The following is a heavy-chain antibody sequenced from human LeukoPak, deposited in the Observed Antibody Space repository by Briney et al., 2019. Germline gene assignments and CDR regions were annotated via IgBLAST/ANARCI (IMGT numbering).Heavy chain of an antibody. CDR3: ARVKTPYGSGSYLAFDP. CDR1: GYTFTGYY. J-gene: IGHJ5*02. CDR2: INPNSGGT. Sequence: GASVKVSCKASGYTFTGYYMHWVRQAPGQGLEWMGWINPNSGGTNYAQKFQGRVTMTRDTSISTAYMELSRLRSDDTAVYYCARVKTPYGSGSYLAFDPWGQGTLVTVSS. V-gene: IGHV1-2*02. D-gene: IGHD3-10*01.